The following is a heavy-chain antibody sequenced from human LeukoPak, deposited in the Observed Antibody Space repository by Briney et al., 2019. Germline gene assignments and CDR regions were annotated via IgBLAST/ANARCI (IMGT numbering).Heavy chain of an antibody. CDR3: AKVGAVAAVDY. D-gene: IGHD6-19*01. J-gene: IGHJ4*02. Sequence: GGSLRLSCVASGFTVSSKYMSWVRQAPGKGLEWVAVIYTGDTTYYADSVKGRFTISRDNSKNTLYLQMDGLRVEDTAVYYCAKVGAVAAVDYWGQGTLVTASS. V-gene: IGHV3-66*01. CDR2: IYTGDTT. CDR1: GFTVSSKY.